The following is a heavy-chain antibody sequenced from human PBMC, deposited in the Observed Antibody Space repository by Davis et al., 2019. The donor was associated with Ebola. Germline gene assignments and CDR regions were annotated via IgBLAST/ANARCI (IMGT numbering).Heavy chain of an antibody. Sequence: GESLKIPCAASGFTFSGSAMHWVRQASGKGLEWVGRIRSKANSYATAYAASVKGRFTISRDDSKNTAYLQMNSLKTEDTAVYYCTGTVTLREYWGQGTLVTVSS. J-gene: IGHJ4*02. V-gene: IGHV3-73*01. CDR3: TGTVTLREY. CDR2: IRSKANSYAT. CDR1: GFTFSGSA. D-gene: IGHD4-17*01.